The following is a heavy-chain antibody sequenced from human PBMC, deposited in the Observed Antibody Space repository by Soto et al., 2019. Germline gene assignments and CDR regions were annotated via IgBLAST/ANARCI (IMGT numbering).Heavy chain of an antibody. CDR1: GYSFTSYW. V-gene: IGHV5-10-1*01. CDR2: IDPSDSYT. Sequence: PGESLKISCKGSGYSFTSYWISWVRQMPGKGLEWMGRIDPSDSYTNYSPSFQGHVTISADKSISTAYLQWSSLKASDTAMYYCSRQTHHVIQWENWFDPWGHGTLVTVSS. J-gene: IGHJ5*02. D-gene: IGHD1-1*01. CDR3: SRQTHHVIQWENWFDP.